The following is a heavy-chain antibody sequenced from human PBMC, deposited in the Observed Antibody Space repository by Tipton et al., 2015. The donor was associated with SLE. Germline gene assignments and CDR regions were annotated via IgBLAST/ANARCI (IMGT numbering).Heavy chain of an antibody. CDR2: LHSGGST. V-gene: IGHV3-66*01. Sequence: SLRLSCAASGFAVNNNYMTWVRQAPGKGLEWVSVLHSGGSTYYVDSVKGRFTISRDSSKNILYLQMNNVRAEDTAVYYCAKGRYYDLRAPSGAFDIWGQGTMVTVSS. CDR3: AKGRYYDLRAPSGAFDI. D-gene: IGHD3-22*01. J-gene: IGHJ3*02. CDR1: GFAVNNNY.